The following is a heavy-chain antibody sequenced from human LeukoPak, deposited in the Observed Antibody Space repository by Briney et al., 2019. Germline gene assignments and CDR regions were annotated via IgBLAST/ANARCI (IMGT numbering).Heavy chain of an antibody. CDR2: ISGSGGST. J-gene: IGHJ4*02. D-gene: IGHD2-21*02. V-gene: IGHV3-23*01. CDR3: ARGDWAPFDY. CDR1: GFTFSSYA. Sequence: GGSLRLSCAASGFTFSSYAMSWVRQAPGKGLEWVSAISGSGGSTYHADSVKGRFTISRDNSKNSLYLQMNSLRAEDTAVYYCARGDWAPFDYWGQGSLLTVSS.